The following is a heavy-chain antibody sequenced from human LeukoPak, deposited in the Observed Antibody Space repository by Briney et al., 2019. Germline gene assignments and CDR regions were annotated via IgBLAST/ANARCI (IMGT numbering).Heavy chain of an antibody. CDR1: GGSISSSSYY. CDR2: IYYSGST. D-gene: IGHD3-16*01. CDR3: ARALRLGELWDY. Sequence: SETLSLTCTVSGGSISSSSYYWGWIRQPPGKGLEWIGSIYYSGSTYYNPSLKSRVTISVDTSKNQFSLKLSSVTAADTAVYYCARALRLGELWDYWGQGTLVTVSS. V-gene: IGHV4-39*07. J-gene: IGHJ4*02.